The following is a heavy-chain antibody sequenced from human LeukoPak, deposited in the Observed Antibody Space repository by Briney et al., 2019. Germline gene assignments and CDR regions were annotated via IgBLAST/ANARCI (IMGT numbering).Heavy chain of an antibody. J-gene: IGHJ5*02. D-gene: IGHD3-10*01. CDR2: IKQDGSEK. V-gene: IGHV3-7*01. Sequence: GGSLRLSCAASGFTFSSYWMSWVRQAPGKGLEWVANIKQDGSEKYYVDSVKGRFTISRDNAKNSLYLQMNSLRAEDTAVYYCARDRPVLLWFGELDRWFDPWGQGTLVTVSS. CDR3: ARDRPVLLWFGELDRWFDP. CDR1: GFTFSSYW.